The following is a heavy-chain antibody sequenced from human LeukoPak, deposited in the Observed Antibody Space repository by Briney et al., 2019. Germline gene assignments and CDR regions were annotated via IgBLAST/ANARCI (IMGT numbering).Heavy chain of an antibody. Sequence: SETLSLTCTVSGGSISSSSYYWDWIRQPPGKGLEWIGSIYYSGSTYYNPSLKSRVTISVDTSKNQFSLKLSSVTAADTAVYYCASTIFGVVNSYYFDYWGQGTLVTVSS. V-gene: IGHV4-39*07. J-gene: IGHJ4*02. CDR3: ASTIFGVVNSYYFDY. CDR2: IYYSGST. CDR1: GGSISSSSYY. D-gene: IGHD3-3*01.